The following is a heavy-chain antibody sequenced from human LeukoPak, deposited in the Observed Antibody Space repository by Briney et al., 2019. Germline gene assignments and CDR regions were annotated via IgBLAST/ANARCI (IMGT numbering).Heavy chain of an antibody. CDR3: ARAGLWDGYNFDY. CDR1: GFTFSSYS. CDR2: ISSSSSYI. V-gene: IGHV3-21*01. J-gene: IGHJ4*01. Sequence: GGSLRLSCAASGFTFSSYSMNWVRQAPGKGLEWVSSISSSSSYIYYADSVKGRFTISRDNAKNSLYLQMNSLRAEDTAVYYCARAGLWDGYNFDYWGQEPWSPSPQ. D-gene: IGHD5-24*01.